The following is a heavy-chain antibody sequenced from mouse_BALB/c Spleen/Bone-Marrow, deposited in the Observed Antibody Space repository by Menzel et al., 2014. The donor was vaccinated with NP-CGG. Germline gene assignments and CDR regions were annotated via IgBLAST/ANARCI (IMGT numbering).Heavy chain of an antibody. CDR2: ISSGGSYT. Sequence: EVQVVESGGGLVKPGGSLKLSCAASGFTFSSYTMSWVRQTPEKRLEWVATISSGGSYTYYPDSVKGRFTISRDNAKNTLYLQMSSLKSEDTAMYYCTRDDGYYYFDCWGQGTTLTVSS. J-gene: IGHJ2*01. CDR1: GFTFSSYT. V-gene: IGHV5-6-4*01. CDR3: TRDDGYYYFDC. D-gene: IGHD2-3*01.